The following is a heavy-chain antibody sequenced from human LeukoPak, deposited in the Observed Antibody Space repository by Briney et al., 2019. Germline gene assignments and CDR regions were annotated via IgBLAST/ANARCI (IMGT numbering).Heavy chain of an antibody. CDR2: ISGSGGST. D-gene: IGHD6-19*01. J-gene: IGHJ4*02. CDR1: GFTFSSCA. CDR3: AKAGRYSGWQLTFDY. Sequence: SGGSLRLSCAASGFTFSSCAMSWVRQAPGKGLEWVSAISGSGGSTYYADSVKGRFTISRDNSKNTLYLQMNSLRAEDTAVYYCAKAGRYSGWQLTFDYWGQGTLVTVSS. V-gene: IGHV3-23*01.